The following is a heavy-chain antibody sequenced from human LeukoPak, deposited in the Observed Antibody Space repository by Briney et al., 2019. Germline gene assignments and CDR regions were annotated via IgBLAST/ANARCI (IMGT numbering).Heavy chain of an antibody. CDR1: GFTFSSYA. CDR2: ISYDGSNK. Sequence: GGSLRLSCAASGFTFSSYAMHWVRQAPGKGLEWVAVISYDGSNKYYADSVKGRFTISRDNSKNTLYLQMNSLRAEDTAVYYCARPPPPIAAAGTYFDYWGQETLVTVSS. J-gene: IGHJ4*02. V-gene: IGHV3-30*04. D-gene: IGHD6-13*01. CDR3: ARPPPPIAAAGTYFDY.